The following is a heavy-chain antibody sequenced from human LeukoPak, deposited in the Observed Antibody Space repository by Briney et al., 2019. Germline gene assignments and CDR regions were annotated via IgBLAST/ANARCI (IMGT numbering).Heavy chain of an antibody. V-gene: IGHV3-21*04. D-gene: IGHD3-22*01. CDR3: AKDTAYYYDSSGLFDY. Sequence: GGSLRLSCAASGFTFTTYSMNWVRQAPGKGLEWVSSITSSSTSMYYADSVKGRFTISRDNAKNSLYLQMNTLRAEDTAVYYCAKDTAYYYDSSGLFDYWGQGTLVTVSS. J-gene: IGHJ4*02. CDR1: GFTFTTYS. CDR2: ITSSSTSM.